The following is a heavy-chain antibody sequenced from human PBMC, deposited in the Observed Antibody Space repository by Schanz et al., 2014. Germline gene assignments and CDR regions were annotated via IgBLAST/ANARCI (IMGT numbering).Heavy chain of an antibody. Sequence: QVQLVQSGAEVKKPGASVRVSCKASGYSFTTYDVNWVRQATGQGLEWMGWMNPTTGNRGYAQNFQGRVTMTRDTAASTVYLHFSSLKSDDTAVYYCARDLIAAAESWFDPWGQGTPITVSS. CDR3: ARDLIAAAESWFDP. CDR2: MNPTTGNR. CDR1: GYSFTTYD. V-gene: IGHV1-8*01. D-gene: IGHD6-13*01. J-gene: IGHJ5*02.